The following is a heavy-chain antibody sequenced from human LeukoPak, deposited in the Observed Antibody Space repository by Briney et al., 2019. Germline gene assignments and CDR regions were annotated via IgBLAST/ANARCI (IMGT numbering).Heavy chain of an antibody. D-gene: IGHD1-26*01. CDR1: GFTFSSYW. V-gene: IGHV3-74*01. CDR3: SKGGSYSPPYYFDS. J-gene: IGHJ4*02. Sequence: GGSLRLSCAASGFTFSSYWMHWVRQAPGKGLVWVSRINSDGSSTSYADSVKGRFTISRDNAKNSLYLQMNSLRAEDTALYFCSKGGSYSPPYYFDSWGQGTLVTVSS. CDR2: INSDGSST.